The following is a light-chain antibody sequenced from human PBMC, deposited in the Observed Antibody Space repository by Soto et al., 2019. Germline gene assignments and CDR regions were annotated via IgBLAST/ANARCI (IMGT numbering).Light chain of an antibody. CDR1: SSNIGAEYD. CDR2: GDN. V-gene: IGLV1-40*01. Sequence: QSLLTHPPSLSGAPGQRVAISCTGSSSNIGAEYDVHWYQQLPGTAPKRLIYGDNNRPSGVPDRFSGSKSGTSASLAITGLQPEDEADYYCQSYDSSLTTFVFGTGTKVTVL. J-gene: IGLJ1*01. CDR3: QSYDSSLTTFV.